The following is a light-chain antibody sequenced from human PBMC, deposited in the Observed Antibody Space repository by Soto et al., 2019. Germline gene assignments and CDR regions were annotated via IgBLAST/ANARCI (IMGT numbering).Light chain of an antibody. V-gene: IGKV3-20*01. CDR3: QQYDDSMT. CDR2: GAS. CDR1: QSISSNY. J-gene: IGKJ1*01. Sequence: EIVLTQSPGTLSLSPGERATLSCRASQSISSNYLAWYQQKPGQAPRLLIYGASTRATGIPDRFSGSGSGTDFTLTISGLEPEDFAVYHCQQYDDSMTFGQGTKVDIK.